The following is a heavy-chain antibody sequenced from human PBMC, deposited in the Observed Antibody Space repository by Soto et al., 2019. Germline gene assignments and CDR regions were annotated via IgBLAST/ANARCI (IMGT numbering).Heavy chain of an antibody. CDR3: ARDFNYYDSSGYQAFDI. J-gene: IGHJ3*02. D-gene: IGHD3-22*01. CDR1: GGTFSSYA. V-gene: IGHV1-69*13. CDR2: IIPIFGTA. Sequence: SVKVSCKASGGTFSSYAISWVRQAPGQGLEWMGGIIPIFGTANYAQKFQGRVTITADESTSTAYMELSSLRSEDTAVYYCARDFNYYDSSGYQAFDIWGQGTMVTVSS.